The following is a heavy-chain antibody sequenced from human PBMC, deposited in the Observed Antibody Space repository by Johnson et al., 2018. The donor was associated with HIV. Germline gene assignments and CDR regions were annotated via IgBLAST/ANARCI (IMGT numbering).Heavy chain of an antibody. CDR1: GFIFSDYC. J-gene: IGHJ3*02. CDR3: TTGQLGGASDI. D-gene: IGHD6-13*01. Sequence: VQLVESGGGLVQPGRSLRLSCAASGFIFSDYCMSWIRQAPGKGLEWVGRIKSKTDGGTTDYAAPVKGRFTISRDDSKNTLYLQMNSLKTEDTAVYYCTTGQLGGASDIWGQGTMVTVSS. CDR2: IKSKTDGGTT. V-gene: IGHV3-15*01.